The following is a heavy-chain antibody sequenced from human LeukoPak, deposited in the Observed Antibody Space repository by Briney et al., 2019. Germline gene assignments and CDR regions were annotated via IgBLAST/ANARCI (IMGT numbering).Heavy chain of an antibody. J-gene: IGHJ6*02. D-gene: IGHD1-7*01. CDR1: GYSFTSYW. Sequence: GESLKISCKGSGYSFTSYWIGWVRQMPGKGLEWMGIIYPGDSDTRYSPSFQGQVTISADKSISTAYLQWSSLKASGTAMYYCARRELRGGDGMDVWGQGTTVTVSS. V-gene: IGHV5-51*01. CDR2: IYPGDSDT. CDR3: ARRELRGGDGMDV.